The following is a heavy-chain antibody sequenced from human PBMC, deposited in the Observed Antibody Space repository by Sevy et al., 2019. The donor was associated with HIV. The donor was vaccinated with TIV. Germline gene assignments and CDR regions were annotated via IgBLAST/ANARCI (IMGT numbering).Heavy chain of an antibody. V-gene: IGHV3-15*01. Sequence: GGSLRLSCAASGFTFSDAWMGWVRQAAGKGLECVGRIKSKSDGGTVEHAAPMKGRLTISRNDSKDTRYLQMNNLKNEDTAVYFCITYPRITRTGTGGFDPWGQGTLVTVSS. CDR2: IKSKSDGGTV. D-gene: IGHD1-7*01. CDR1: GFTFSDAW. J-gene: IGHJ5*02. CDR3: ITYPRITRTGTGGFDP.